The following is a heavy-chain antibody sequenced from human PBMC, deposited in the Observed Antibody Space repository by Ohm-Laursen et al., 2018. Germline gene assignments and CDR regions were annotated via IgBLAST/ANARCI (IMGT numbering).Heavy chain of an antibody. CDR1: GSTFTGYH. CDR3: ARSRYKWNYGYFDY. V-gene: IGHV1-2*02. Sequence: SVKVSCKASGSTFTGYHMHWVRQAPGQGLEWMGWINPDSGGTNYAQKFQGRVTMTRDTSISTAYMEVSRPRSDDTAVYYCARSRYKWNYGYFDYWGQGTLVIVSS. D-gene: IGHD1-7*01. CDR2: INPDSGGT. J-gene: IGHJ4*02.